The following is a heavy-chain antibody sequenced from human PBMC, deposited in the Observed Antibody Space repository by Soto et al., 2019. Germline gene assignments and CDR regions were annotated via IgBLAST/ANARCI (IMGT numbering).Heavy chain of an antibody. Sequence: EGQLVESGGGLVQPGGSLRLSCQVSGFTFRSYWMTWVRRAPGKGLEWVANINLDGSEKYYVDAVKGRFTISRDNAKNSLHRDLRDQRGNDTAVYYCARGAMAGNEVPGHWGQGTLVTVSS. J-gene: IGHJ1*01. V-gene: IGHV3-7*05. CDR1: GFTFRSYW. CDR3: ARGAMAGNEVPGH. CDR2: INLDGSEK. D-gene: IGHD1-1*01.